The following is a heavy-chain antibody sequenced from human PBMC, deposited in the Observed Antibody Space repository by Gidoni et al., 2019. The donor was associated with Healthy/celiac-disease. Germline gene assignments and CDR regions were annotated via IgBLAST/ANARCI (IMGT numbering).Heavy chain of an antibody. CDR2: IYYSGST. CDR1: GGSISSYY. J-gene: IGHJ3*02. D-gene: IGHD4-17*01. Sequence: QVQLQESGPGLVKPSETLSLTCTVSGGSISSYYWSWIRQPPGKGLEWIGYIYYSGSTNYNPSLKSRVTISVDTSKNQFSLKLSSVTAADTAVYYCARYGVLDAFDIWGQGTMVTVSS. CDR3: ARYGVLDAFDI. V-gene: IGHV4-59*01.